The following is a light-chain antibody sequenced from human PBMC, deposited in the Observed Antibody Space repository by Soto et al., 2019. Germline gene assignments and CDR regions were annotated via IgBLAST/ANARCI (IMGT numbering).Light chain of an antibody. J-gene: IGLJ1*01. V-gene: IGLV2-14*01. Sequence: QSALTQPASVSGSPGQSITISCTGTSSDIGDYDYVSWYQQRPGRAPKLMIYEVRYRPSGVSNRFSGSKSGNTASLTISGRQAEDEADYCGCSYTGTSNDEFFGSGTKLTVL. CDR1: SSDIGDYDY. CDR3: CSYTGTSNDEF. CDR2: EVR.